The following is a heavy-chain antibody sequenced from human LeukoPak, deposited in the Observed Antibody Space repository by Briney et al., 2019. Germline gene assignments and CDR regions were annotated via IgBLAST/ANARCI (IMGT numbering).Heavy chain of an antibody. Sequence: SETLSLTCTVSGGSINFYYWSWIRQPPGKGLEWIGRIYTSGSTNYNPSLKSRVTMSVDTSKNQFSLKLSSVTAADTAVYYCARDAFDGYNYPSPFYYYGMDVWGQGTTVTVSS. CDR2: IYTSGST. J-gene: IGHJ6*02. D-gene: IGHD5-24*01. V-gene: IGHV4-4*07. CDR1: GGSINFYY. CDR3: ARDAFDGYNYPSPFYYYGMDV.